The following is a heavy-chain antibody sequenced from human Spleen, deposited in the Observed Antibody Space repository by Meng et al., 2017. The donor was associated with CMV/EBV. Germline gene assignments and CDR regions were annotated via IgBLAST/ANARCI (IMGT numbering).Heavy chain of an antibody. V-gene: IGHV4-34*01. CDR2: INHSGST. CDR3: ARSMVRGVSAYYYGMDV. D-gene: IGHD3-10*01. J-gene: IGHJ6*02. Sequence: SETLSLTCAVYGGSFSGYNWSWIRQPPGKGLEWIGEINHSGSTNYNPSLKSRVTISVDTSKNQFSLKLSSVTAADTAVYYCARSMVRGVSAYYYGMDVWGQGTTVTVSS. CDR1: GGSFSGYN.